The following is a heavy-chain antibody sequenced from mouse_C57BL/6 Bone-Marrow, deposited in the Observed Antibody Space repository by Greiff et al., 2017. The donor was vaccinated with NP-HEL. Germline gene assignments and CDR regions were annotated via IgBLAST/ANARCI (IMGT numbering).Heavy chain of an antibody. V-gene: IGHV3-6*01. CDR3: ARRAAQAPLDY. J-gene: IGHJ2*01. CDR2: ISYDGSN. CDR1: GYSITSGYY. D-gene: IGHD3-2*02. Sequence: ESGPGLVKPSQSLSLTCSVTGYSITSGYYWNWIRQFPGNKLEWMGYISYDGSNNYNPSLKNRISITRDTSKNQFFLKLNSVTTEDTATYYCARRAAQAPLDYWGQGTTLTVSS.